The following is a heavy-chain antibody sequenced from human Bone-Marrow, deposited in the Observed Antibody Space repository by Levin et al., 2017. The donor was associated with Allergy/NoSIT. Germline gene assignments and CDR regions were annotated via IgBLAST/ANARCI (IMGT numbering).Heavy chain of an antibody. CDR2: LIPIFGTA. J-gene: IGHJ5*02. V-gene: IGHV1-69*13. CDR3: ARDVVGVHGDYGGGWFDP. CDR1: GVTFSSYA. Sequence: SSVKVSCKASGVTFSSYAISWVRQAPGQGLEWMGGLIPIFGTANYAQKFQGRVTITADESTSTDYMELSSLRSEDTAVYYCARDVVGVHGDYGGGWFDPWGQGTLVTVSS. D-gene: IGHD4-17*01.